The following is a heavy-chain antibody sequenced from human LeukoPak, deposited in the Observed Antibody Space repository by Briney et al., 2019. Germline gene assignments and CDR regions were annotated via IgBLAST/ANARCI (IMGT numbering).Heavy chain of an antibody. J-gene: IGHJ3*02. CDR2: INPSGGST. CDR3: ARVRDGYNDAYDI. CDR1: GYTFTSYY. Sequence: ASVKVSCKASGYTFTSYYMHWVRQAPGQGLEWMGIINPSGGSTSYAQKFQGRVTMTRDMSTSTVYMELSSLKSEDTAVYYRARVRDGYNDAYDIWGQGTMVIVSS. V-gene: IGHV1-46*01. D-gene: IGHD5-24*01.